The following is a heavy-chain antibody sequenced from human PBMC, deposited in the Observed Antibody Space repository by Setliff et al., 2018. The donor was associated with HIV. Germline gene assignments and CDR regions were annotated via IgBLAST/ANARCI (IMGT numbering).Heavy chain of an antibody. CDR3: ARLFIPNYFDP. CDR2: IYASDNSGST. J-gene: IGHJ5*02. CDR1: GGSFSGYY. V-gene: IGHV4-59*08. D-gene: IGHD2-21*01. Sequence: SETLSLTCAVYGGSFSGYYWSWIRQPPGKGLEWIGHIYASDNSGSTNYNPSLKSRVTISIDTSTNQFSLKLSSVTAADTAVYYCARLFIPNYFDPWGQGTLVTVSS.